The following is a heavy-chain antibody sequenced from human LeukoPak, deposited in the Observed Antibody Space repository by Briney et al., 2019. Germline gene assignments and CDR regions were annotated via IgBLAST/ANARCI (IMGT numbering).Heavy chain of an antibody. CDR1: GGSFSGYY. CDR2: INHSGST. V-gene: IGHV4-34*01. Sequence: IPSETLSLTCAVYGGSFSGYYWSWIRQPPGKGLEWIGEINHSGSTNYNPSLKSRVTISVDTSKNQFSLKLSSVTAADTAVYYCARGTRYYGMDVWGQGTTVTVSS. J-gene: IGHJ6*02. D-gene: IGHD1-14*01. CDR3: ARGTRYYGMDV.